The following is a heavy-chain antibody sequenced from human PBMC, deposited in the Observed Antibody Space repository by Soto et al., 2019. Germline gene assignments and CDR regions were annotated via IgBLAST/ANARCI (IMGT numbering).Heavy chain of an antibody. D-gene: IGHD2-2*01. V-gene: IGHV4-31*01. CDR2: IYYSGST. J-gene: IGHJ4*02. Sequence: SETLSLTCTVSGGSISSGGYYWSWIRQHPGKGLEWIGYIYYSGSTYYNPSLKSQVTISVDTSKNQFSLKLSSVTAADTAVYYCARGGSDSGYCSSTSCYYFDYWGQGTLVTVSS. CDR3: ARGGSDSGYCSSTSCYYFDY. CDR1: GGSISSGGYY.